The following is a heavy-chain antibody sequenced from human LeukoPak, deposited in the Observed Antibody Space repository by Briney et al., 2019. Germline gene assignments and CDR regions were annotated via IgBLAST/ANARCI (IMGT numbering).Heavy chain of an antibody. D-gene: IGHD6-13*01. CDR2: ISDDGSNK. V-gene: IGHV3-30-3*01. CDR3: ARERIAATGTGWFDP. J-gene: IGHJ5*02. CDR1: GFTFSSYA. Sequence: AGPLRLSCAASGFTFSSYAVHWVRRAPGKGLDWVAVISDDGSNKYYADSVKGRFTVSRDNSKNTLYLHMNSLRAEDTAVYYCARERIAATGTGWFDPWGQGTLVTVSS.